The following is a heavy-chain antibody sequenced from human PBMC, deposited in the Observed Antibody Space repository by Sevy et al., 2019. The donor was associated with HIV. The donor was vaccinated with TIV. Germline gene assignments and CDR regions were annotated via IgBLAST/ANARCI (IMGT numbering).Heavy chain of an antibody. D-gene: IGHD3-10*01. Sequence: SETLSLSCSVSGGSVSSGTYYWSWIRQPPGKGLEWIGHIYKTGSTNYKLSLQSRVTISVDTSTNQFSLRLRSVTAADTAVYYCVRVPRVQLWYSGSLGGYYYHMDVWGKGTTVTVSS. CDR1: GGSVSSGTYY. J-gene: IGHJ6*03. CDR2: IYKTGST. CDR3: VRVPRVQLWYSGSLGGYYYHMDV. V-gene: IGHV4-61*01.